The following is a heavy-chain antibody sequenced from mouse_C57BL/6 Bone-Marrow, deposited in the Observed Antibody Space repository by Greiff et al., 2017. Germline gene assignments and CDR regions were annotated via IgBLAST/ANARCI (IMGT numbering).Heavy chain of an antibody. CDR3: ARESPAWFAY. J-gene: IGHJ3*01. V-gene: IGHV1-26*01. CDR2: INPNNGGT. Sequence: VQLQQSGPELVKPGASVKISCKASGYTFTDYYMNWVKQSHGKSLEWIGDINPNNGGTSYNQKFKGKATLTVDKSSSTAYMELRSLTSEDSAVYYCARESPAWFAYWGQGTLVTVSA. CDR1: GYTFTDYY.